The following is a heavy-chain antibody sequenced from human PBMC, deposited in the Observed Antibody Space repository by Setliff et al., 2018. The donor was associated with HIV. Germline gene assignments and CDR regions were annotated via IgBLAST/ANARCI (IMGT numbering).Heavy chain of an antibody. CDR1: GGSISSYY. J-gene: IGHJ3*02. CDR3: ARHYPRSDDAFDI. Sequence: SETLSLTCTVSGGSISSYYWSWIRQSPGKGLEWIGYIYYTGNTNYNHPLKSRVTISVDTSKNQFSLKMSSVTAADTAVYYCARHYPRSDDAFDIWGQGTRVTVSS. D-gene: IGHD6-19*01. CDR2: IYYTGNT. V-gene: IGHV4-59*08.